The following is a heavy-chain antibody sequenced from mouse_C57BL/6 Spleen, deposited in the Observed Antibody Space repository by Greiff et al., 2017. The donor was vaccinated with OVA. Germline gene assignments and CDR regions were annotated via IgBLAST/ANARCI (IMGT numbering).Heavy chain of an antibody. Sequence: VQLQQSGPELVKPGASVKISCKASGYSFTGYYMNWVKQSPEKSLEWIGEINPSTGGTTYNQKFKAKATLTVDKSSSTAYMQLKSLTSEDSAVYYCARGIYYDYDGFAYWGQGTLVTVSA. D-gene: IGHD2-4*01. J-gene: IGHJ3*01. CDR1: GYSFTGYY. V-gene: IGHV1-42*01. CDR3: ARGIYYDYDGFAY. CDR2: INPSTGGT.